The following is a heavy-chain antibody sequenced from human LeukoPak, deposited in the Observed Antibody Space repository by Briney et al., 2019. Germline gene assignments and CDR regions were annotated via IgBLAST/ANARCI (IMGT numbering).Heavy chain of an antibody. CDR1: GGSISSSSYY. CDR3: ARLPRPRDNYFDY. Sequence: SETLSLTCTVSGGSISSSSYYWGWIRQAPGKGLEWIGSIYYSGSTYYNPSLKSRVTISVDTSKNQFSLKLSSVTAADTAVYYCARLPRPRDNYFDYWGQGTLVTVSS. D-gene: IGHD5-24*01. CDR2: IYYSGST. J-gene: IGHJ4*02. V-gene: IGHV4-39*01.